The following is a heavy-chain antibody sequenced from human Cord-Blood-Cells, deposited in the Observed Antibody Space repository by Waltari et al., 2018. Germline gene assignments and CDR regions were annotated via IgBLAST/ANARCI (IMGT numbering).Heavy chain of an antibody. J-gene: IGHJ4*02. CDR3: ARVTGTRGY. CDR2: IYYSGST. CDR1: GGSISSHY. Sequence: QVQLQESGPGLVKPSETLSLTCTVSGGSISSHYWSWIRQPPGKGLEWIGDIYYSGSTNYNPSLKSRVTISVDTSKNQFSLKLSSVTAADTAVYYCARVTGTRGYWGQGTLVTVSS. V-gene: IGHV4-59*11. D-gene: IGHD1-7*01.